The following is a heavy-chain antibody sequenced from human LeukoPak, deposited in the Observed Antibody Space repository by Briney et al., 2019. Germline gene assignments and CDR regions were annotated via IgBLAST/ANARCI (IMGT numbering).Heavy chain of an antibody. CDR2: ISGSADST. CDR1: GFTFSSYA. D-gene: IGHD4-11*01. V-gene: IGHV3-23*01. CDR3: AKDASNVPDYYYYYMDV. J-gene: IGHJ6*03. Sequence: GGSLRLSCAASGFTFSSYAMSWVRQAPGKGLEWVSAISGSADSTYYADSVKGRFTISRDNSKNTLYLQMNSLRAEDTAVYCCAKDASNVPDYYYYYMDVWGKGTTVTVSS.